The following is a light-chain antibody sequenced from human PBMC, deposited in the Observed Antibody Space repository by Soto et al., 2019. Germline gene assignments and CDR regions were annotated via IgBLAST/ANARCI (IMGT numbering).Light chain of an antibody. J-gene: IGKJ4*01. V-gene: IGKV1-33*01. CDR3: QQYDNLPPFT. CDR2: DAS. Sequence: DIQMTQSPSSLSASVGDRVTITCQASQDISNYLNWYQQKPGKAPKLLIYDASNLETGVPSRFSGSGAGTAFNSTISSLQPEDIAAYYCQQYDNLPPFTFGGGTKVEIK. CDR1: QDISNY.